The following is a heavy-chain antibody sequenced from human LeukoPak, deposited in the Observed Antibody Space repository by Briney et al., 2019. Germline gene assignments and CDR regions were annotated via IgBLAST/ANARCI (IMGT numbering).Heavy chain of an antibody. CDR3: ARDRYCSSTSCYTAGGWFDP. V-gene: IGHV4-4*07. CDR1: GGSLSSYY. CDR2: IYTSGSS. J-gene: IGHJ5*02. D-gene: IGHD2-2*02. Sequence: PSETLSLTCTVSGGSLSSYYWRWIRQPAGKGLELIGRIYTSGSSNYNPSLKSRVTMSVGTSKNQFSLKLSSVTAADTAVYYCARDRYCSSTSCYTAGGWFDPWGQGTLVTVSS.